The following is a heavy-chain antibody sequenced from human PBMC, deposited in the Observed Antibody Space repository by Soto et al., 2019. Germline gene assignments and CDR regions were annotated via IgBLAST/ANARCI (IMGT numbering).Heavy chain of an antibody. CDR3: ESEIAAAGNNCFDP. D-gene: IGHD6-13*01. CDR2: ISSSSSYI. Sequence: PGGSLRLSCAASGFTFSSYSMNWVRQAPGKGLEWVSSISSSSSYIYYADSVKGRFTISRDNAKNSLYLQMNSLRAEDTAVYYCESEIAAAGNNCFDPWGQGTLVTVSS. J-gene: IGHJ5*02. V-gene: IGHV3-21*01. CDR1: GFTFSSYS.